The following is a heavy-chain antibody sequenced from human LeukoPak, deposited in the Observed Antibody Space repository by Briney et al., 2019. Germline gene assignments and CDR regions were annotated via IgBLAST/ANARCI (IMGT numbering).Heavy chain of an antibody. J-gene: IGHJ4*02. V-gene: IGHV4-34*01. CDR3: AGPGAGDLDY. D-gene: IGHD3-10*01. CDR2: INHSGST. CDR1: GGPFGVYY. Sequence: PSETLSLTCAVYGGPFGVYYWSWVRQPPGKGLEWIGEINHSGSTNYNPSLRSRVTISVDTSKNHFSLKLSSVTVADTAVYYCAGPGAGDLDYWGQGTLVTVSS.